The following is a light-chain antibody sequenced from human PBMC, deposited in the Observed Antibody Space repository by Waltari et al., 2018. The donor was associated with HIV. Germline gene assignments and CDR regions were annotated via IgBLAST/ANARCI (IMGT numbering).Light chain of an antibody. CDR1: QSVSSNS. J-gene: IGKJ1*01. CDR2: GAS. Sequence: EIVLTQSPGTLSLSPGEGATLSCRASQSVSSNSIAWYQQKPGQAPRLLIYGASSRATGIPDRFSGSGSGTDFTLTISRLEPVDFAVYWCQQYGDSPETLGQGTKVEIK. V-gene: IGKV3-20*01. CDR3: QQYGDSPET.